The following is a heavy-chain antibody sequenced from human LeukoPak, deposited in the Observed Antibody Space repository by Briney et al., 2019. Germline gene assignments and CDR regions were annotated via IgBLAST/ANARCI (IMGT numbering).Heavy chain of an antibody. CDR3: ATGRGGYSYGYSDY. J-gene: IGHJ4*02. Sequence: GGSLRLSCAASGFTFSSYAMSWVRQAPGKGLEWVSVISGSGDNTYYADSVKGRFTISRDNAKNSLYLQMNSLRAEDTAVYYCATGRGGYSYGYSDYWGQGTLVTVSS. CDR1: GFTFSSYA. V-gene: IGHV3-23*01. CDR2: ISGSGDNT. D-gene: IGHD5-18*01.